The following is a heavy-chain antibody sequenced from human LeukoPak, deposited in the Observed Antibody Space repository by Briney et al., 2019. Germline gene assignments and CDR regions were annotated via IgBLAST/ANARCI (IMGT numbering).Heavy chain of an antibody. D-gene: IGHD2-15*01. Sequence: GGSLRLSCAASGFTFSDYYMSWIRQAPGKGLEWVSYISSSGSTIYYADSVKGRFTISRDNAKNSLYLQVNSLRAEDTAVYYCARSATLVVVAATLDYWGQGTLVTVSS. CDR1: GFTFSDYY. CDR2: ISSSGSTI. V-gene: IGHV3-11*01. CDR3: ARSATLVVVAATLDY. J-gene: IGHJ4*02.